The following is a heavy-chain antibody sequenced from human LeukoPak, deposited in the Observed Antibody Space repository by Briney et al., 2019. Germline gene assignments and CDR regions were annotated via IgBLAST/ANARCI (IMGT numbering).Heavy chain of an antibody. J-gene: IGHJ4*02. CDR3: ARENWNYACVDY. D-gene: IGHD1-7*01. CDR1: GFTFSSYG. CDR2: IWYDGSNK. V-gene: IGHV3-33*01. Sequence: GGSLRLSCAASGFTFSSYGMHWVRQAPGKGLEWVAVIWYDGSNKYYADSVKGRFTISRDNSKNTLYLQMNSLRAEDTAVYYCARENWNYACVDYWGQGTLVTVSS.